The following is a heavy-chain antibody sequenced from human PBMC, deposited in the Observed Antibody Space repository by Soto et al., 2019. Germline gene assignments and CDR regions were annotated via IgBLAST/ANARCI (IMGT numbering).Heavy chain of an antibody. J-gene: IGHJ6*02. Sequence: GGSLRLSCAASGFTFSSYDMHWVRQATGKGLEWVSAIGTAGDTYYPGSVKGRFTISRENAKNSLYLQMNSLRAEDTAVYYCARADITGPYYYGMDVWGQGTTVTVSS. V-gene: IGHV3-13*01. CDR1: GFTFSSYD. CDR2: IGTAGDT. D-gene: IGHD1-20*01. CDR3: ARADITGPYYYGMDV.